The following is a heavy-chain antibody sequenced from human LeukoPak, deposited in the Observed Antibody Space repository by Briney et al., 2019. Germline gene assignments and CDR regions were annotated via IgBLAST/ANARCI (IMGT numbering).Heavy chain of an antibody. V-gene: IGHV4-59*01. J-gene: IGHJ6*02. CDR3: ARVGGTNYYYYGMDV. CDR1: GGSTSSYY. CDR2: IYDSGST. Sequence: SETLSLTCTVSGGSTSSYYWSWIRQPPGKGLEWIGYIYDSGSTNYNPSLKSRVTISVDTSKNQFSLKLSSVTAADTAVYYCARVGGTNYYYYGMDVWGQGTTVTVS. D-gene: IGHD1-1*01.